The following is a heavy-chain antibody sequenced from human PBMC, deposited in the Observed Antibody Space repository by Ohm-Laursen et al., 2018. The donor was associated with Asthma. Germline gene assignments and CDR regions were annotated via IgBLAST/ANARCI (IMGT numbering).Heavy chain of an antibody. Sequence: SLRLSCAASGFTFSSFAMHWVRQAPGKGLEWVTIITFDGSWTSYAESVKGRFTISRDNSKSTLYLQMNSLRAEDTAVYFCARRDFSGGDPDAAFDIWGQGTTVTVSS. CDR2: ITFDGSWT. V-gene: IGHV3-30-3*01. J-gene: IGHJ3*02. CDR1: GFTFSSFA. D-gene: IGHD2-21*02. CDR3: ARRDFSGGDPDAAFDI.